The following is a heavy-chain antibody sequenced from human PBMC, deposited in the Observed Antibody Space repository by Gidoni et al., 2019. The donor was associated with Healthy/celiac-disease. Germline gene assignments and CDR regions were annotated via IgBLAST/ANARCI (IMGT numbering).Heavy chain of an antibody. CDR3: ARGGYGSYYYYYYYGMDV. CDR1: GYTFTSYD. CDR2: MNPNSGNT. J-gene: IGHJ6*02. V-gene: IGHV1-8*01. Sequence: QVQLVQSGAEVKKPGASVKVSCKASGYTFTSYDINWVRQATGQGLEWMGLMNPNSGNTGYAQKFQCRVTMTRNTSISTAYMELSSLRSEDTAVYYCARGGYGSYYYYYYYGMDVWGQGTTVTVSS. D-gene: IGHD1-26*01.